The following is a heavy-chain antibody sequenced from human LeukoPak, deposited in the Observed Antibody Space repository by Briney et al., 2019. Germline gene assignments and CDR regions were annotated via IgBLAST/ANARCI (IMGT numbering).Heavy chain of an antibody. CDR2: IYYSGST. CDR3: ARHGDSSGWSLNDAFDI. CDR1: GGSFSSSLYY. J-gene: IGHJ3*02. V-gene: IGHV4-39*01. Sequence: SETLSLTCTVSGGSFSSSLYYWGWLRQPPGKGLEWIGRIYYSGSTYYNPSLESRVTVSVDTSKNEFSLKLSSVTAADTAVYYCARHGDSSGWSLNDAFDIWGQGTMVTVSS. D-gene: IGHD6-19*01.